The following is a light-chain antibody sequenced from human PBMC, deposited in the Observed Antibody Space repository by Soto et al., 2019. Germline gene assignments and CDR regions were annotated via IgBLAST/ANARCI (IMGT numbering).Light chain of an antibody. Sequence: DVVLTETPLSLSVTPGQPASISCKSSQSLLHTGGETYLFWYLQKPGQSPQLLIYEVSNRFSGVPDRFSGSGSGTDFTLEISRVEAEDVGIYYCMQSTQLPPTFGQGTRLEIK. CDR2: EVS. CDR1: QSLLHTGGETY. V-gene: IGKV2D-29*02. J-gene: IGKJ5*01. CDR3: MQSTQLPPT.